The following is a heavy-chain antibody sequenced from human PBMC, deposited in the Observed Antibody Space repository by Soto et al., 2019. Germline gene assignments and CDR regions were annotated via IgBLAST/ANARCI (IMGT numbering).Heavy chain of an antibody. D-gene: IGHD3-9*01. CDR1: GCTFNSYA. Sequence: GASVKVSCKASGCTFNSYAISWVRQAPGQGLEWMGGIIPMFGTANYAQKFKGRVTITADESTSTGYMELSSLRSEDTAVYYCARGWSYDILTAYSYWGQGTLVTVSS. J-gene: IGHJ4*02. V-gene: IGHV1-69*13. CDR3: ARGWSYDILTAYSY. CDR2: IIPMFGTA.